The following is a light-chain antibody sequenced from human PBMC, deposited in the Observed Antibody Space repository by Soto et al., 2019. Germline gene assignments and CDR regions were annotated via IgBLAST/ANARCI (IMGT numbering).Light chain of an antibody. CDR3: QQRGDWPIT. CDR2: DAS. J-gene: IGKJ5*01. CDR1: QSVGSY. Sequence: EIVLTQSPATLSLSPGERATLSCRASQSVGSYLAWYQQKPGQAPRLLIYDASNRATGIPARFSGSGSGTDFTLTISSLEPEDFAVYFCQQRGDWPITFGQGTRLEI. V-gene: IGKV3-11*01.